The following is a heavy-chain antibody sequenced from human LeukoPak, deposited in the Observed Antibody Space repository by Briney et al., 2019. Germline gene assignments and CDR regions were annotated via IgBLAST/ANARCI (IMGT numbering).Heavy chain of an antibody. D-gene: IGHD3-16*02. V-gene: IGHV3-48*03. CDR1: GSTFTTIA. CDR3: LLQMTYGELSDPDF. J-gene: IGHJ4*02. CDR2: SGTRSGTK. Sequence: GGSLRLSFAASGSTFTTIAMHWVGQAPGKGLEWVSSSGTRSGTKYYADSVIGRFTISRDSAMNSVSLQINSLRAEDTAVYYCLLQMTYGELSDPDFRGQGTLVTVSS.